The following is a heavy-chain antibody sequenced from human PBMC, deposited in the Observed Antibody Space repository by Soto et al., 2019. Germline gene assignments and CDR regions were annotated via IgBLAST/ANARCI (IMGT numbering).Heavy chain of an antibody. D-gene: IGHD3-9*01. CDR2: IYPGDSDT. CDR1: GYGFTSYW. CDR3: ANHTKIGPYYNSRTGYHRGRAFDI. V-gene: IGHV5-51*01. Sequence: PGESLKISCKGSGYGFTSYWIGWVRQMPGKGLEWMGIIYPGDSDTRYSPSFQGQVTISADKSISTAYLQWISLKASDTAMYYCANHTKIGPYYNSRTGYHRGRAFDIWGKGTTVTVSS. J-gene: IGHJ3*02.